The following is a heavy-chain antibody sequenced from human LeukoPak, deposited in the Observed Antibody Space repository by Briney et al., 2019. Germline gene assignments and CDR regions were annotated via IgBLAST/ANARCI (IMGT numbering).Heavy chain of an antibody. CDR2: IYPGDSDT. CDR1: GYSFTKYW. V-gene: IGHV5-51*01. D-gene: IGHD5-12*01. CDR3: ARRFRGYDYDY. Sequence: GESLKISCKGSGYSFTKYWIGWVRQMSGKGLEWMGIIYPGDSDTRYSPSFQGQVTISADKSIGTAYLQWSSLKASDTAMYYCARRFRGYDYDYWGQGTLVTVSS. J-gene: IGHJ4*02.